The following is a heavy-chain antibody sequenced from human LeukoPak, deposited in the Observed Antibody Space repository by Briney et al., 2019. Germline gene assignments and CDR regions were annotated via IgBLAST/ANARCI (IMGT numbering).Heavy chain of an antibody. D-gene: IGHD2-2*01. Sequence: GGSLRLSCAASGFTFSSYSMNWVRQAPGKGLEWVSSISSSSSYIYYADSVKGRFTISRDNAKNSLYLQMNSLRAEDTAVYYCARSCSSTSRYVSSVDYWGQGTLVTVSS. V-gene: IGHV3-21*01. J-gene: IGHJ4*02. CDR2: ISSSSSYI. CDR3: ARSCSSTSRYVSSVDY. CDR1: GFTFSSYS.